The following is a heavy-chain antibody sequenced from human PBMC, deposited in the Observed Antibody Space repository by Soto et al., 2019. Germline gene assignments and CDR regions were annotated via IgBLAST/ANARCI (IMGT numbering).Heavy chain of an antibody. V-gene: IGHV1-18*01. CDR1: GYTFTSYG. D-gene: IGHD2-15*01. Sequence: QVQLVQSGAEVKKPGASVKVSCKASGYTFTSYGISWVRQAPGQGLEWMGWISAYNGNTNYAQKLQGRVTMTTDTSTSTAYMELRSLRSDDTAVYYCARQGVVVVAAALIDAFDIWGQGTMVTVSS. J-gene: IGHJ3*02. CDR2: ISAYNGNT. CDR3: ARQGVVVVAAALIDAFDI.